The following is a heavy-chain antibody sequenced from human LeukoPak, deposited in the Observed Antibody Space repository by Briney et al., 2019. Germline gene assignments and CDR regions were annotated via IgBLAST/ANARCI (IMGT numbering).Heavy chain of an antibody. CDR1: GDSVSNDRYY. Sequence: SETLSLTCTVSGDSVSNDRYYWTWIRQSPGKGLEWIAYIRYSGHTNNNPSLDTRVTISLDASKNQLSLRLYSVTAADTAMYYCARYNWNTWFDPWGQGALVTVSS. CDR3: ARYNWNTWFDP. V-gene: IGHV4-61*01. D-gene: IGHD1-1*01. J-gene: IGHJ5*02. CDR2: IRYSGHT.